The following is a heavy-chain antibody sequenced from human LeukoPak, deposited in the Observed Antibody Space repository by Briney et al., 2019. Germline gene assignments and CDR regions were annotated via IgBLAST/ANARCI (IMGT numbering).Heavy chain of an antibody. J-gene: IGHJ4*02. V-gene: IGHV1-18*03. Sequence: ASVKVSWKASGYTFTSYGISWVRQAPGQGLEWMGWISAYNGNTNYAQKLQGRVTMTTDTSTSTAYMELRSLRAADVAVYYCARSTYYDFWSGYLFDYWGQGTLVTVSS. CDR3: ARSTYYDFWSGYLFDY. D-gene: IGHD3-3*01. CDR2: ISAYNGNT. CDR1: GYTFTSYG.